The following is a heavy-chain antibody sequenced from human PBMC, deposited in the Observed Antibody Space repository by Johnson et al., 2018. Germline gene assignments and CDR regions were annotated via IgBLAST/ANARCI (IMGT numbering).Heavy chain of an antibody. Sequence: VQLQESGGGLVQPGGSLRLSCAASGFTFSSYAMSWVRQAPGKGLEWVSAISGSGGSTYYADSVKGRFTISRDDSENTVYVQMNSLRAEETALYYCAKDARVAATSYYYYYDMDVGGKGTTVTVSS. J-gene: IGHJ6*03. CDR1: GFTFSSYA. CDR3: AKDARVAATSYYYYYDMDV. V-gene: IGHV3-23*01. CDR2: ISGSGGST. D-gene: IGHD2-15*01.